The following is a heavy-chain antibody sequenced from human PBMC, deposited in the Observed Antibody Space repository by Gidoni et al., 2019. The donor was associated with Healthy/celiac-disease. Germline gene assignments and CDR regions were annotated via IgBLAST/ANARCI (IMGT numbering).Heavy chain of an antibody. V-gene: IGHV4-4*02. CDR1: GGSIPILNW. J-gene: IGHJ6*02. Sequence: VQLQESGPGLVKPSGTLSLTCAVSGGSIPILNWWSWVRQPPGKGLEWIGEIYHSGSTNYNPFIKSRVTISVDKSKKQFYLKLSSVTAADTAVYYCARWLWFGELEQYYYGMDVWGQGTTVTVSS. D-gene: IGHD3-10*01. CDR3: ARWLWFGELEQYYYGMDV. CDR2: IYHSGST.